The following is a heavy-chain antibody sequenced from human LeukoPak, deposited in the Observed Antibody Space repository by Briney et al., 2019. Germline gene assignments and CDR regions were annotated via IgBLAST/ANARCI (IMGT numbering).Heavy chain of an antibody. D-gene: IGHD6-19*01. CDR2: VFHSGST. Sequence: SETLSLTCSVSGDSISTNEWWSWVRQPPGTGLEWIGEVFHSGSTNYNPSLKSRVTISIDKSKNQFSLEVTSVTAADTAIYYCARDLAVAGTNYFDFWGQGVLVTVSS. J-gene: IGHJ4*02. V-gene: IGHV4-4*02. CDR3: ARDLAVAGTNYFDF. CDR1: GDSISTNEW.